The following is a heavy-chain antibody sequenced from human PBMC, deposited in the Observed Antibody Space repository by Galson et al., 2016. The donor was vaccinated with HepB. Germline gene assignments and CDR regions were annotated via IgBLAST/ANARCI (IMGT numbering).Heavy chain of an antibody. CDR1: GFIFSKYA. V-gene: IGHV3-23*01. Sequence: SLRLSCAASGFIFSKYAMSWVRQAPGKGLEWVSTLTGSGDSTYYADSVKGRFTISRDNSKNTLFLQMNTLRAEDTAVYYCAKWYFDWLSHFDFWGQGTLVTVSS. CDR3: AKWYFDWLSHFDF. CDR2: LTGSGDST. J-gene: IGHJ4*02. D-gene: IGHD3-9*01.